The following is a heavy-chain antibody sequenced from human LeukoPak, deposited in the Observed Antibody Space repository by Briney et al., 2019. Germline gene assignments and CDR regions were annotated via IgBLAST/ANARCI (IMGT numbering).Heavy chain of an antibody. CDR3: AGRGYSSSWAYYYYYMDV. CDR2: IYYSGST. D-gene: IGHD6-13*01. Sequence: SETLSLTCTVSGGSISSSSYYWGWIRQPPGKGLEWIGSIYYSGSTYYNPSLKSRVTISVDTSKNQFSLKLSSVTAADTAVYYCAGRGYSSSWAYYYYYMDVWGKGTTVAISS. CDR1: GGSISSSSYY. V-gene: IGHV4-39*07. J-gene: IGHJ6*03.